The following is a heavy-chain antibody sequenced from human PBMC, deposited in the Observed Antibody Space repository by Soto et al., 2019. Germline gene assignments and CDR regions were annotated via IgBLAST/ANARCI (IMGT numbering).Heavy chain of an antibody. D-gene: IGHD2-15*01. V-gene: IGHV3-30-3*01. CDR1: GFTFRNHA. Sequence: GGSLRLSCAASGFTFRNHAMHWVRQAPGKGLECLAVIAYDGSNAFYRDSVKGRFTISRDNSKNTLYLHMNSLRSEDTGVYYCARGDREDILVVVGARPGEYGIDIWGQGTTVTGSS. J-gene: IGHJ6*02. CDR3: ARGDREDILVVVGARPGEYGIDI. CDR2: IAYDGSNA.